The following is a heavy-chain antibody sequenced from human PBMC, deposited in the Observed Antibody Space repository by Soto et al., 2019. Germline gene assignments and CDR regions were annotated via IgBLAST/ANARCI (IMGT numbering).Heavy chain of an antibody. CDR1: GYTFTGYY. J-gene: IGHJ6*02. V-gene: IGHV1-2*04. Sequence: SEKVSFRASGYTFTGYYMHWVRQAPGQGLEWMGWINPNSGGTNYAQKFQGWVTMTRDTSISTAYMELSRLRSDDTAVYYCARGDNWNLSNMDVWGQGTTVTVSS. CDR3: ARGDNWNLSNMDV. D-gene: IGHD1-20*01. CDR2: INPNSGGT.